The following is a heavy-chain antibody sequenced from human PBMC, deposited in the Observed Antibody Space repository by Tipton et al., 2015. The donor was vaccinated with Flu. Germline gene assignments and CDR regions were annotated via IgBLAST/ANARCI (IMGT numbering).Heavy chain of an antibody. Sequence: TLSLTCSISGASISSKTFYWAWIRQLPGKGLEWIGSIYHTGTTYYNPSLKSRVTMSVDTSKNEVSLSVTSVTAADTAVYYCAREKDSRGSEYFQQWGQGTLVTVSS. D-gene: IGHD6-19*01. V-gene: IGHV4-39*07. CDR3: AREKDSRGSEYFQQ. J-gene: IGHJ1*01. CDR1: GASISSKTFY. CDR2: IYHTGTT.